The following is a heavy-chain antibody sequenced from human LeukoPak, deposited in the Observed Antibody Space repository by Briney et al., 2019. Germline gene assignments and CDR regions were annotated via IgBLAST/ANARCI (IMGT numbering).Heavy chain of an antibody. Sequence: KASETLSLTCTVSGGSISSGSYYWSWIRQPAGKGLEWIGRIYTSGSTNYNPSLKSRVTISVDTSNNQFSLKLSSVTAADTAVYYCARDGFWAFDYWGQGTLVTVSS. D-gene: IGHD3-3*01. CDR1: GGSISSGSYY. CDR3: ARDGFWAFDY. CDR2: IYTSGST. V-gene: IGHV4-61*02. J-gene: IGHJ4*02.